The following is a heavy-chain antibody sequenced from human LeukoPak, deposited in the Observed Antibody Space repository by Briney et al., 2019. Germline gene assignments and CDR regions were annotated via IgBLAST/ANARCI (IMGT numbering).Heavy chain of an antibody. V-gene: IGHV4-59*01. Sequence: SETLSLTCTVSGGSISSYYWSWIRQPPGKGLEWIGHIYYSGSTNYNPSLTSRVTISVDTSKNQFSLKLTSVTAADTAVYYCARARSRFGYQVTDYWGQGTLVTVSS. CDR2: IYYSGST. J-gene: IGHJ4*02. CDR1: GGSISSYY. D-gene: IGHD5-18*01. CDR3: ARARSRFGYQVTDY.